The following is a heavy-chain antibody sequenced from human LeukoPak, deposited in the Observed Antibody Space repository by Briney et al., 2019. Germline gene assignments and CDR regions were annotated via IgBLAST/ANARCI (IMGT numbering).Heavy chain of an antibody. V-gene: IGHV4-39*07. J-gene: IGHJ6*03. CDR1: GVSISSGSNY. CDR2: IYSSGST. Sequence: PSETLSLTCRVSGVSISSGSNYWGWIRQPPGKTLEWIGSIYSSGSTYYNPSLKSRVTISVDTSKDQFSLKLSSVTAADTAVYYCARMVGWGARRYYYYYMDVWGKGTTVTISS. CDR3: ARMVGWGARRYYYYYMDV. D-gene: IGHD1-26*01.